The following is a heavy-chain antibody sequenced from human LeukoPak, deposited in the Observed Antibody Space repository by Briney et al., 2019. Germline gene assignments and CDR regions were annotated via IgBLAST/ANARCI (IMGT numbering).Heavy chain of an antibody. CDR1: GFTVSSNY. D-gene: IGHD6-6*01. Sequence: GGSLRLSCAASGFTVSSNYMSWVRQAPGKGLEWVSVIYSGGSTYYADSVKGRFTISRDNAKNSLYLQMNSLRAEDTAVYYCARALAARPRYYYYMDVWGKGTTVTVSS. CDR2: IYSGGST. CDR3: ARALAARPRYYYYMDV. J-gene: IGHJ6*03. V-gene: IGHV3-53*01.